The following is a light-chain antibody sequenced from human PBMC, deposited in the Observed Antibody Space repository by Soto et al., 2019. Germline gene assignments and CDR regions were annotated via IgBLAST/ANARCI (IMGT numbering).Light chain of an antibody. CDR1: QSVRNSY. J-gene: IGKJ1*01. CDR2: GAS. CDR3: QQYGNSPRT. V-gene: IGKV3-20*01. Sequence: EIVLTQSPGTLSLSPGERATLSCRASQSVRNSYLAWYQEKPGQAPRLLVYGASSRATGIPDRFSGSGSVTDFTLTISRLEPEDFAVYYCQQYGNSPRTFGQGTKVEIK.